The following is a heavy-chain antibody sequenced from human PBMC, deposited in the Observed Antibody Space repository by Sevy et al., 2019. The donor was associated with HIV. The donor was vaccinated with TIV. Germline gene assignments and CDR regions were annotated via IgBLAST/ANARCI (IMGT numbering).Heavy chain of an antibody. CDR2: IYYSGST. CDR3: ARTQKSTSGYSYGPYYYYMDV. V-gene: IGHV4-59*12. Sequence: SETLSLTCTVSGGSISSYYWSWIRQPPGKGLEWIGYIYYSGSTNYNPSLKSRVTISVDTSKNQFSLKLSSVTAADTVVYYSARTQKSTSGYSYGPYYYYMDVWGKGTPVTVSS. CDR1: GGSISSYY. J-gene: IGHJ6*03. D-gene: IGHD5-18*01.